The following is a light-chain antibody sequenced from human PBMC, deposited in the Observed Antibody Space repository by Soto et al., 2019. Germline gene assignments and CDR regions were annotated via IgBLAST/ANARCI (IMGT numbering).Light chain of an antibody. Sequence: EIVMTQSPPTLSVSTGERATLSCRASQSVGSKLAWYQQRPGQAPRLLIYDASNRATGIPARFSGSGSGTEFALTISSLQSEEFAVYSCQQYGEGPGDFGGGTKVEIK. V-gene: IGKV3D-15*01. CDR3: QQYGEGPGD. CDR1: QSVGSK. J-gene: IGKJ4*01. CDR2: DAS.